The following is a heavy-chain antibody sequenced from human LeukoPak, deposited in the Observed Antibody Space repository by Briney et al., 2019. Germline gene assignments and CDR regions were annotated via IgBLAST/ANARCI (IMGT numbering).Heavy chain of an antibody. CDR2: IIPIFGTA. V-gene: IGHV1-69*13. J-gene: IGHJ5*02. Sequence: SAKVSCKASGGTFSSYAISWVRQAPGQGLEWMGGIIPIFGTANYAQKFQGRVTITADESTSTAYMELSSLRSEDTAVYYCARGCSGGTSCYRANWFDPWGQGTLVTVSS. CDR3: ARGCSGGTSCYRANWFDP. D-gene: IGHD2-2*01. CDR1: GGTFSSYA.